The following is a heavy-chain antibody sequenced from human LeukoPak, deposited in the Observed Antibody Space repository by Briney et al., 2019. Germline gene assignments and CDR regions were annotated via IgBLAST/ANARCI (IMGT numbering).Heavy chain of an antibody. CDR1: GFTFSTYS. V-gene: IGHV3-21*01. J-gene: IGHJ4*02. D-gene: IGHD3-16*01. Sequence: GGSLRLSCAASGFTFSTYSMNWVRQAPGKGLEWVSSISSRSTYIYYGDSMKGRFTISRDNAKNSLYLQMNSLRAEDTAVYYCARGGEKSGFDYWGQGTLVTVSS. CDR3: ARGGEKSGFDY. CDR2: ISSRSTYI.